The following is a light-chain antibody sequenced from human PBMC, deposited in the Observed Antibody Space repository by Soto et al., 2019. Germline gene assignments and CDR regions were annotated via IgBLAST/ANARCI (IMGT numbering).Light chain of an antibody. CDR2: AAS. CDR1: QSISSY. V-gene: IGKV1-39*01. Sequence: DIQVTQSPPTLSASVGVRVTITCRASQSISSYLNWYQQKPGKAPKLLIYAASSLQSGVPSRFSGSGSGTDFTLTISSLQPEDFATYYCQQSYSTPHFGGGTKVDI. J-gene: IGKJ4*01. CDR3: QQSYSTPH.